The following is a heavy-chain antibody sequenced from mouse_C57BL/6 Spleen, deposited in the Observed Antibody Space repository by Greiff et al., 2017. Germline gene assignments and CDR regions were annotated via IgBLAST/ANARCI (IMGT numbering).Heavy chain of an antibody. CDR2: INPNNGGT. Sequence: EVKLQESGPELVKPGASVKMSCKASGYTFTDYNMHWVKQSHGKSLEWIGYINPNNGGTSYNQKFKGKATLTVNKSSSTAYMELRSLTSEDSAVYYCARYPNYYGSSSYFDYWGQGTTLTVSS. J-gene: IGHJ2*01. V-gene: IGHV1-22*01. CDR3: ARYPNYYGSSSYFDY. D-gene: IGHD1-1*01. CDR1: GYTFTDYN.